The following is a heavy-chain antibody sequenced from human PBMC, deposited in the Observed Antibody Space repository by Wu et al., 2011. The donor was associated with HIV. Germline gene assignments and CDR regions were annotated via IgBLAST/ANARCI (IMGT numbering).Heavy chain of an antibody. CDR3: ARESPYVA. CDR2: INPKIGGT. J-gene: IGHJ5*02. D-gene: IGHD2-8*01. Sequence: QVQLVQSGAEVRKPGASVKVSCKASGYTFSGYYMHWVRQAPGQGLEWMGWINPKIGGTNYAHKFQGRVTMTRDTSISTAFMELSRLTSDDTAVYYCARESPYVAWGQGIRGHRLL. CDR1: GYTFSGYY. V-gene: IGHV1-2*07.